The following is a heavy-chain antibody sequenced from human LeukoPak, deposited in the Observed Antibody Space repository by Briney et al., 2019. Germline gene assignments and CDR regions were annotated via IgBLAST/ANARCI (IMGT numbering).Heavy chain of an antibody. CDR3: ATPLASSSCLMY. CDR2: INPNSGGT. J-gene: IGHJ4*02. Sequence: ASVKVSCKASGYTFTGYYMHWVRQAPGQGLEWMGRINPNSGGTNYAQKFQGRVTMTGDTSISTAYMELSRLRSDDTAVYYCATPLASSSCLMYWGQGTLVTVSS. CDR1: GYTFTGYY. D-gene: IGHD6-6*01. V-gene: IGHV1-2*06.